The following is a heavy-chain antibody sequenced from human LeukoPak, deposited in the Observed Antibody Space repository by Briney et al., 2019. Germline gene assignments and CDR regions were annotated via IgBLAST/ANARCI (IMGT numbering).Heavy chain of an antibody. J-gene: IGHJ3*01. V-gene: IGHV4-30-2*01. CDR2: IYHSGST. Sequence: SQTLSLTCTVSGGSISSGGYYWSWIRQPPGKGLEWIGYIYHSGSTYYNPSLKSRVTISADTSKNQFSLKLRSVTAADTALYFCARVGGPVPAALEDAFDLWGQGILVTVSS. D-gene: IGHD6-6*01. CDR1: GGSISSGGYY. CDR3: ARVGGPVPAALEDAFDL.